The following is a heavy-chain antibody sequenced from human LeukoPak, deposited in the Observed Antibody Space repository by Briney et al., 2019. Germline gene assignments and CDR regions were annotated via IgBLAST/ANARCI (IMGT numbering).Heavy chain of an antibody. CDR1: GFTVSNNY. J-gene: IGHJ4*02. CDR2: IYGGGNT. D-gene: IGHD4-17*01. V-gene: IGHV3-66*04. Sequence: PGGSLRLSCAASGFTVSNNYMSWVRQAPGKGLEWVSAIYGGGNTYYADSVKGRFTISRDNSKNTLYLQMNSLRAEDTALYYCARPAPYGDYYFDYWGQGTLVTVSS. CDR3: ARPAPYGDYYFDY.